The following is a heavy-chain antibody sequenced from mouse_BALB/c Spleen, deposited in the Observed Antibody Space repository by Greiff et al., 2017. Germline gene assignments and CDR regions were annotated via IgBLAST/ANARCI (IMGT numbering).Heavy chain of an antibody. D-gene: IGHD1-2*01. J-gene: IGHJ4*01. Sequence: EVQGVESGGGLVQPGGSRKLSCAASGFTFSSFGMHWVRQAPEKGLEWVAYISSGSSTIYYADTVKGRFTISRDNAKNTLYLQMTSLRSEDTAMYYCARSFTPAWMDYWGQGTSVTVSS. CDR1: GFTFSSFG. CDR3: ARSFTPAWMDY. CDR2: ISSGSSTI. V-gene: IGHV5-17*02.